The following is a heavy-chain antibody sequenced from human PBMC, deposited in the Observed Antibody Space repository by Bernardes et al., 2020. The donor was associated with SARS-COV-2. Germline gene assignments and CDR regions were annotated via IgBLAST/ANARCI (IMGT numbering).Heavy chain of an antibody. CDR2: ISGSGGST. D-gene: IGHD6-13*01. V-gene: IGHV3-23*01. CDR1: GFTFSSYA. Sequence: GGSLRLSCAVSGFTFSSYAMSWVRQAPGKGLEWVSAISGSGGSTYYADSVKGRFTISRDNSKNTLYLQMNSLRAEDTAVYYCAKDFSGSWGRDYWGQGTLVTVSS. CDR3: AKDFSGSWGRDY. J-gene: IGHJ4*02.